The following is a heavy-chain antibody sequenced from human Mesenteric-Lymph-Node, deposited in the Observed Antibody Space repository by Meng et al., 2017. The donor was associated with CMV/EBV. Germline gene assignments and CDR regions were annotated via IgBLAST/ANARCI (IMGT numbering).Heavy chain of an antibody. CDR3: ARDSDGMDV. V-gene: IGHV3-53*01. J-gene: IGHJ6*02. D-gene: IGHD3-10*01. Sequence: GSLKISCAASGFTVSSNYMSWVRQAPGKGLECVSVIYSGGSTYYAESVKGRFTISRDNSKNTLYLQMNSLRAEDTAVYYCARDSDGMDVWGQGTTVTVSS. CDR1: GFTVSSNY. CDR2: IYSGGST.